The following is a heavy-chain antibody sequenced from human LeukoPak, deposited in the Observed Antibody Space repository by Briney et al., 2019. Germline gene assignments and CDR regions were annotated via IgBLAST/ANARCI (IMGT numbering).Heavy chain of an antibody. D-gene: IGHD2-15*01. V-gene: IGHV3-23*01. CDR2: ISGSGDNT. CDR1: GFTFYTYA. CDR3: AKTPGDCTGGTCYSFDY. Sequence: GGSLRLSCAASGFTFYTYAMTWVRQAPGKGLEWVSSISGSGDNTYYADSVKGRFTVSRDNSKNTLYLQMNSLRAEDTAVYHCAKTPGDCTGGTCYSFDYWGQGSLVTVSS. J-gene: IGHJ4*02.